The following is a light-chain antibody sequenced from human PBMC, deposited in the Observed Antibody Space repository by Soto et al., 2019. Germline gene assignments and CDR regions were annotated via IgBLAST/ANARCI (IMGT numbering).Light chain of an antibody. V-gene: IGKV3-15*01. CDR2: GAS. CDR3: QQYGSSSGT. Sequence: EIVMAQAPSTVSLSPGERGTLSCRASQSVSSNLAWYQQKPGQAPRLLIYGASTRATGIPARFSGSGSGTEFTLTISSLQSEDFAVYYCQQYGSSSGTFGQGTKVDIK. CDR1: QSVSSN. J-gene: IGKJ1*01.